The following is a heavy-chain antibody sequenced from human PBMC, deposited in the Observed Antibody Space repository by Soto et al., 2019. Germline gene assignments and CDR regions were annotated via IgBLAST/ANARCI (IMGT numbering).Heavy chain of an antibody. CDR2: ISAYNGNT. Sequence: ASVKVSCKASGYTFTSYGISWVRQAPGQGLEWMGWISAYNGNTNYAQKLQGRVTMTTDTSTSTAYMELRSLRSDDTAVYYCARDPHQWLPTSYYGMDVWGQGTTVTVSS. CDR3: ARDPHQWLPTSYYGMDV. V-gene: IGHV1-18*01. CDR1: GYTFTSYG. D-gene: IGHD6-19*01. J-gene: IGHJ6*02.